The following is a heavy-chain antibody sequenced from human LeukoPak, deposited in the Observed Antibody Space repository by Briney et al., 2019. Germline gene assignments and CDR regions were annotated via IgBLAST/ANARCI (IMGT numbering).Heavy chain of an antibody. CDR3: ARGGLDQSVELDY. D-gene: IGHD5/OR15-5a*01. V-gene: IGHV4-34*01. Sequence: SETLSLTCAVYGGSFSGYYWSWIRQPPGKGLEWIGEINHSGSTNYNPSLKSRVTISVDTSKNQFSLKLSSVTAADTAVYYCARGGLDQSVELDYWGQGTLVTVSS. J-gene: IGHJ4*02. CDR1: GGSFSGYY. CDR2: INHSGST.